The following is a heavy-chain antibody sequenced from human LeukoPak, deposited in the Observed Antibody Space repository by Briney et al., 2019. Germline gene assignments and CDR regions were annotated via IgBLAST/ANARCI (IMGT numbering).Heavy chain of an antibody. J-gene: IGHJ5*02. CDR3: ARDGGYYYDSSGYLPWFDP. D-gene: IGHD3-22*01. Sequence: ASVKVSCKASGYTFTSYGISWVRQAPGQGLEWMGWISAYNGNTNYAQKLQGRVTMITDTSTSTAYMELRSLRSDDTAVYYCARDGGYYYDSSGYLPWFDPWGQGTLVTVSS. CDR1: GYTFTSYG. CDR2: ISAYNGNT. V-gene: IGHV1-18*01.